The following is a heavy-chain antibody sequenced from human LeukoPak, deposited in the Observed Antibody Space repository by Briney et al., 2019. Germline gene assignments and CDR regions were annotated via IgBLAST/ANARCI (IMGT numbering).Heavy chain of an antibody. D-gene: IGHD5-24*01. CDR3: ARDWSLDGYNRFDL. J-gene: IGHJ5*02. CDR1: GYSISRGYY. CDR2: IYHSGST. Sequence: SETLSLTCTVSGYSISRGYYWGWIRQPPGKGLEWVGTIYHSGSTMYIPSLRSRVSISVDTSKNQFSLKLTSVTAADTAVYYCARDWSLDGYNRFDLWGQGALVTVSS. V-gene: IGHV4-38-2*02.